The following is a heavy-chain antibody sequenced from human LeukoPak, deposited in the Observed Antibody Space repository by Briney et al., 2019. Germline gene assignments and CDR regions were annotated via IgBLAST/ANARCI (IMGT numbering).Heavy chain of an antibody. CDR3: ARGRGSCTSSSCYIDC. V-gene: IGHV3-74*01. CDR1: GFTFSSYW. CDR2: INTDESST. J-gene: IGHJ4*02. D-gene: IGHD2-2*02. Sequence: GGSLRLSCAASGFTFSSYWIHWVRQAPGKGLVWVSRINTDESSTSYADSVKGRFTISRDNAKNTLYLQMNSLRAEDTAVYYCARGRGSCTSSSCYIDCWGQGTLVTVSS.